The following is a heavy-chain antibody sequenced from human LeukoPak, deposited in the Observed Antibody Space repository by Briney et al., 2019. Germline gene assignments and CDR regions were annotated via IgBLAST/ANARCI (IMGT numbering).Heavy chain of an antibody. CDR3: ARDVSPIYDSSGYQSASDI. V-gene: IGHV3-21*01. CDR1: GFTFSSYS. Sequence: PGGSLRLSCAASGFTFSSYSMNWVRQAPGKGLEWVSSISSSSSYIYYADSVKGRFTISRDNAKNSLYLQMNSLRAEDTAVYYCARDVSPIYDSSGYQSASDIWGQGTMVTVSS. CDR2: ISSSSSYI. D-gene: IGHD3-22*01. J-gene: IGHJ3*02.